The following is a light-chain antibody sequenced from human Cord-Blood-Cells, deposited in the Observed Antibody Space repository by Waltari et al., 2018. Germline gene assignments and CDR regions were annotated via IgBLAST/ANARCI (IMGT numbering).Light chain of an antibody. J-gene: IGKJ2*01. CDR2: DAS. CDR3: QQRSNWYT. V-gene: IGKV3-11*01. CDR1: QSVSSY. Sequence: EIVLTQSPATLSLSPGERATLSCRASQSVSSYLAWYQRKPGQAPRLLIYDASNSATGIPARFSGSGSGTDFTLTISSLEPEDFAVYYCQQRSNWYTFGQGTKLEIK.